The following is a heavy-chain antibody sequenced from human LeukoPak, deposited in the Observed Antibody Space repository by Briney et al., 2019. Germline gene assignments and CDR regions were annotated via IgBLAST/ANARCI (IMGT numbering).Heavy chain of an antibody. J-gene: IGHJ5*02. D-gene: IGHD2-2*01. CDR1: GFTFDDYA. Sequence: GGSLRLSCAASGFTFDDYAMPWVRQAPGKGLEWVSGISWNSGSIGYADSVKGRFTISRDNAKNSLYLQMNSLRAEDTALYYCAKDSELVPGNWFDPWGQGTLVTVSS. CDR3: AKDSELVPGNWFDP. V-gene: IGHV3-9*01. CDR2: ISWNSGSI.